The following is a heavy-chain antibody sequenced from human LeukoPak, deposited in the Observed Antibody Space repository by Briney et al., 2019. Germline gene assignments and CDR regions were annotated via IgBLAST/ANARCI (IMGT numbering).Heavy chain of an antibody. Sequence: PSETLSLTCTVSGGSISTYYWSWIRQPAGKGLEWIGRIYTSGNTNYNPSLKSRVTMSVDTPKNQFSLRLSSVTAADTAVFYCAREGGEPLRRGMDVWGQGTTVTVSS. V-gene: IGHV4-4*07. CDR2: IYTSGNT. CDR1: GGSISTYY. D-gene: IGHD1-26*01. CDR3: AREGGEPLRRGMDV. J-gene: IGHJ6*02.